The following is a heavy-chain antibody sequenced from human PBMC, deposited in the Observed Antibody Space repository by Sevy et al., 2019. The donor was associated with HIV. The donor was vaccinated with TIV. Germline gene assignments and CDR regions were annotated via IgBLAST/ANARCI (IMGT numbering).Heavy chain of an antibody. CDR3: ARVSTVGAMMDALDT. V-gene: IGHV3-30*03. CDR2: MSIDGNDK. CDR1: GFTFSDYG. J-gene: IGHJ3*02. Sequence: GGCLRLSCAASGFTFSDYGVHWVRQTPHKGLEWVAVMSIDGNDKHYADSARGRFTISRDKSKNTLFLELNSLRHEDTAVYFCARVSTVGAMMDALDTWGQGTMVTVSS. D-gene: IGHD3-16*01.